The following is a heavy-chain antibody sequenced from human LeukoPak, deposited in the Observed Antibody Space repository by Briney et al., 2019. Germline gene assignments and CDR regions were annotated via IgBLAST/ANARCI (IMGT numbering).Heavy chain of an antibody. CDR1: GGSISSSSYY. J-gene: IGHJ4*02. V-gene: IGHV4-39*07. CDR2: IYYSGST. Sequence: SETLSLTCTVSGGSISSSSYYWGWIRQPPGKGLEWIGSIYYSGSTYYNPSLKSRVTMSVDTSKNQFSLKLSSVTAADTAVYYCARDSPPPYQLLAFDYWGQGTLVTVSS. D-gene: IGHD2-2*01. CDR3: ARDSPPPYQLLAFDY.